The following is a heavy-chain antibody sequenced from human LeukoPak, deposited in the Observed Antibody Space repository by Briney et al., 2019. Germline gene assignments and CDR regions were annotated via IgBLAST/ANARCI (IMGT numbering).Heavy chain of an antibody. D-gene: IGHD2-2*01. CDR1: GGSISSYY. Sequence: PSETLSLTCTVSGGSISSYYWSWIRQPPGKGLEWIGYIYYSGSTNYNPSLKSRVTISVDTSKNQFSLKLSSVTAADTAVYYCARGTLNWYFDLWGRGTLVTVSS. V-gene: IGHV4-59*12. CDR2: IYYSGST. J-gene: IGHJ2*01. CDR3: ARGTLNWYFDL.